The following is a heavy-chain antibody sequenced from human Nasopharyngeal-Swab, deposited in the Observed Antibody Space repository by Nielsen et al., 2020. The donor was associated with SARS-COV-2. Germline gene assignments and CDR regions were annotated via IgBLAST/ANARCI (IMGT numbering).Heavy chain of an antibody. CDR2: INHRGNT. J-gene: IGHJ4*02. V-gene: IGHV4-38-2*01. CDR3: VRLYYDLLTGYFSVGGNFDY. Sequence: SETLSLTCDVSGFSIISNHYWGCIRQSPGKRLEWIATINHRGNTYYNPSLESRVTISADTSKDHFFLRVTFVTAADTAVYYCVRLYYDLLTGYFSVGGNFDYWGPGTLVTVSS. D-gene: IGHD3-9*01. CDR1: GFSIISNHY.